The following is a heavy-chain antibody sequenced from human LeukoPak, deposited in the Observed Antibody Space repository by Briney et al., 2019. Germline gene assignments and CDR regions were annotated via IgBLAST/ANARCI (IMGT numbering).Heavy chain of an antibody. CDR2: ISGGSGTTYYA. Sequence: GGSLRLSCAASGFTFSSYGMSWVRQSPGKGLEWVSGISGGSGTTYYAYYADTVRGRFTISRDNSKNTLYVQMNSLRAEDTAIYYCAKLYYDYVWGSYRYYFFDDWGQGTLVTVSS. CDR1: GFTFSSYG. J-gene: IGHJ4*02. CDR3: AKLYYDYVWGSYRYYFFDD. V-gene: IGHV3-23*01. D-gene: IGHD3-16*02.